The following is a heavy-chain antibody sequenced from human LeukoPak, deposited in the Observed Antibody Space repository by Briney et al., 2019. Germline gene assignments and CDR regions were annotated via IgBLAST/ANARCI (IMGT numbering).Heavy chain of an antibody. CDR1: GGSISSSSYY. Sequence: KASETLSLTCTVSGGSISSSSYYWGWIRQPPGKGLEWIGRIYTSGSTNYNPSLKSRVTMSVDTSKNQFSLKLSSVTAADTAVYYCARGRAPFDYWGQGTLVTVSS. CDR3: ARGRAPFDY. J-gene: IGHJ4*02. V-gene: IGHV4-39*07. CDR2: IYTSGST.